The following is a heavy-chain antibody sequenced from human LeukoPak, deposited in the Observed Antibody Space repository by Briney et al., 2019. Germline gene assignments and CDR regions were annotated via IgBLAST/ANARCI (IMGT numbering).Heavy chain of an antibody. V-gene: IGHV3-30*18. CDR3: AKGLRYFDWLLPFDY. CDR2: ISYDGSNK. CDR1: GFTFSSYG. J-gene: IGHJ4*02. D-gene: IGHD3-9*01. Sequence: PGGSLRLSCAASGFTFSSYGMHWVRQAPGKGLEWVAVISYDGSNKYYADSVKGRFTISRDNSKNTLYLQMNSLRAEDTAVYYCAKGLRYFDWLLPFDYWGQGTLVTVSS.